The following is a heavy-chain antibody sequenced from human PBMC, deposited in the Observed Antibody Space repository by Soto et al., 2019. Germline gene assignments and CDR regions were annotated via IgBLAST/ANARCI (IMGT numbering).Heavy chain of an antibody. J-gene: IGHJ4*02. V-gene: IGHV3-7*01. Sequence: EVQLVESGGGLVQPGGSPRLSCAASGFTFGSYWMSWVRQALGKGLEWVANIKEDGSEKHYVDSVKGRFTISRDNAKNSLYLQMNSLRAEDTVVYYCARDTRGGYFDYWGQGTQVTVSS. CDR2: IKEDGSEK. CDR1: GFTFGSYW. D-gene: IGHD2-15*01. CDR3: ARDTRGGYFDY.